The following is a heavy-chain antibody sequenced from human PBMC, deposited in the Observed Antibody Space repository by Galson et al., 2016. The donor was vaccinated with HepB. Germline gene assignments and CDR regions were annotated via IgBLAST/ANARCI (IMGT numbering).Heavy chain of an antibody. CDR2: ISGTGYNT. CDR1: DFTFSSYA. D-gene: IGHD3-10*01. V-gene: IGHV3-23*01. Sequence: SLRLSCAASDFTFSSYAMNWVRQAPGKGLEWVSAISGTGYNTQYADSVKGRFTISREQSKNTLYLQMNSMRAEDNAVYYCATCLWVRGVYPFDPWGQGTLVTVSS. CDR3: ATCLWVRGVYPFDP. J-gene: IGHJ5*02.